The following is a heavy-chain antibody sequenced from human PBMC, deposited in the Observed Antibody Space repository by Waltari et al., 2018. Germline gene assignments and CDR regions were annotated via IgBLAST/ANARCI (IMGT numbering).Heavy chain of an antibody. CDR1: GGTFSSYA. CDR2: LTPIFGTA. CDR3: ARVQKGPYYYYYMDV. D-gene: IGHD2-21*01. V-gene: IGHV1-69*01. J-gene: IGHJ6*03. Sequence: QVQLVQSGAEVKKPGSSVKVSCKASGGTFSSYAISWVRQAPGQGLEWMGGLTPIFGTANYAQKFQGRVPSTADESTSTAYMELSSLRSEDTAVYYCARVQKGPYYYYYMDVWGKGTTVTVSS.